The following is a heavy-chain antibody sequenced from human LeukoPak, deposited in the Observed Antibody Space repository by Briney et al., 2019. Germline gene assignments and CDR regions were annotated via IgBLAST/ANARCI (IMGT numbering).Heavy chain of an antibody. D-gene: IGHD2-2*01. Sequence: TGGSLRLSCAASGFTFSSYSTNWVRQAPGKGLEWVSSISSSSSYIYYADSVKGRFTISRDNAKNSLYLQMNSLRAEDTAVYYCARGPARPVVPAAIDYWGQGTLVTVSS. J-gene: IGHJ4*02. V-gene: IGHV3-21*01. CDR3: ARGPARPVVPAAIDY. CDR1: GFTFSSYS. CDR2: ISSSSSYI.